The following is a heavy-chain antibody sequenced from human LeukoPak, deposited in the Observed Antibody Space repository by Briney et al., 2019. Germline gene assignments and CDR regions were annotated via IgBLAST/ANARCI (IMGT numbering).Heavy chain of an antibody. Sequence: ASVKVSCKASGYTFTSYDINWVRQATGQGLEWMGWMNPNSGNTGYAQKFQGRVTITRNTSISTAYMELSSLRSEDTAVYYCARGGYYDFWSGYSNNFDYWGQGTLVTVSS. CDR1: GYTFTSYD. V-gene: IGHV1-8*03. J-gene: IGHJ4*02. CDR3: ARGGYYDFWSGYSNNFDY. D-gene: IGHD3-3*01. CDR2: MNPNSGNT.